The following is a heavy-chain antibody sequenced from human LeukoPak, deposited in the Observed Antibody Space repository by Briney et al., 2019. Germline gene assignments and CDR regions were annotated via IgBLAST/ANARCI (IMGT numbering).Heavy chain of an antibody. J-gene: IGHJ4*02. CDR3: ARHRSPSSLSYFDI. Sequence: SETLSLTCTVSGASISSYYWSWIRQPPGKGLEWIGYIYTSEPTNYNPSLRSRVTISIDTSTTQFSLRLSSVTAADTAVYYCARHRSPSSLSYFDIWGQGTLVIVSS. D-gene: IGHD6-19*01. CDR1: GASISSYY. V-gene: IGHV4-4*09. CDR2: IYTSEPT.